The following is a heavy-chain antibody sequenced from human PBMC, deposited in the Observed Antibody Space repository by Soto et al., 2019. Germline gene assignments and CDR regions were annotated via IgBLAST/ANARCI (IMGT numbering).Heavy chain of an antibody. CDR1: GFSLSTSGVG. Sequence: QITLKESGPTLVKPTQTLTLTCTFSGFSLSTSGVGVGWIRQPPGTALEWLALTYWDADKRYSPSLKSRLTITKDTSKSRVVLTMTNMDPVDTATYYCAHSSYYYGSGIPIDPWGQGTLVPVSS. CDR3: AHSSYYYGSGIPIDP. V-gene: IGHV2-5*02. CDR2: TYWDADK. J-gene: IGHJ5*02. D-gene: IGHD3-10*01.